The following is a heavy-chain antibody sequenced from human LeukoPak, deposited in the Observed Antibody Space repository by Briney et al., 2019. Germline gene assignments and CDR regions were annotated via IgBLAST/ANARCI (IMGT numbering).Heavy chain of an antibody. CDR1: GFTFSSYE. CDR3: ARERYYDYVWGSYRPTPFFDY. D-gene: IGHD3-16*02. Sequence: GGSLRLSCAAPGFTFSSYEMNWVRQAPGKGLEWVSYISSSGSTIYYADSVKGRFTISRDNAKNSLYLQMNSLRAEDTAVYYCARERYYDYVWGSYRPTPFFDYWGQGTLVTVSS. CDR2: ISSSGSTI. V-gene: IGHV3-48*03. J-gene: IGHJ4*02.